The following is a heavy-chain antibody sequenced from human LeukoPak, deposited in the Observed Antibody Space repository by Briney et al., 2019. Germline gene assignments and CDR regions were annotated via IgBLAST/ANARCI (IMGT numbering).Heavy chain of an antibody. CDR1: GGSISSGGYS. J-gene: IGHJ5*02. Sequence: SQTLSLTCAVSGGSISSGGYSWSWIRQPPGKGLEWIGYIYHSGSTYYNPSLKSRVTISVDRSKNQFSLKLSSVTAADTAVYYCAGGVSNYYDSSAVRGWFDPWGQGTLVTVSS. CDR2: IYHSGST. V-gene: IGHV4-30-2*01. D-gene: IGHD3-22*01. CDR3: AGGVSNYYDSSAVRGWFDP.